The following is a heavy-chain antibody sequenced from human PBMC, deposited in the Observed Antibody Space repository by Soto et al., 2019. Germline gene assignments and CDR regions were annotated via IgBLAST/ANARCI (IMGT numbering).Heavy chain of an antibody. J-gene: IGHJ3*01. CDR2: INPDNGNT. V-gene: IGHV1-3*01. CDR3: ARDILSVGPRANDAFDV. D-gene: IGHD2-8*02. Sequence: QVQLVQSGAEVRKPGASVNISCRASGFSFSDNLINWVRQAPGQSLEWMGWINPDNGNTRYSQTCQGRVTISRNSSASIAYVEVSDLTSEDTAVYYCARDILSVGPRANDAFDVWGQGTMVTVSS. CDR1: GFSFSDNL.